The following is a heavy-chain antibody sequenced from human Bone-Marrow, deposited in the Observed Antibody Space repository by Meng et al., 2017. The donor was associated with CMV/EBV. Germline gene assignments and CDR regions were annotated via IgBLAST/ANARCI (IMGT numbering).Heavy chain of an antibody. D-gene: IGHD2-21*01. CDR1: GFTFSSYC. V-gene: IGHV3-21*01. CDR2: ISSSGTYI. Sequence: GESLKISCAASGFTFSSYCMNWVRQAPGKGLEWVSYISSSGTYIYYADSVKGRFTISRDNAQNSLYLSMNSLRAEDTAVYYSVRDVSPRISSYFAIYSFYALDPWGQGTTVTASS. CDR3: VRDVSPRISSYFAIYSFYALDP. J-gene: IGHJ6*02.